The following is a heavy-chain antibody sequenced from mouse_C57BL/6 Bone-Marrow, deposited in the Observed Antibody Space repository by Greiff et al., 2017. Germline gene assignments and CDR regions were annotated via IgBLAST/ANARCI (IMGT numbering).Heavy chain of an antibody. J-gene: IGHJ3*01. V-gene: IGHV1-82*01. CDR1: GYAFSSSW. CDR2: IHPGDGDT. CDR3: ARYWFAY. Sequence: LVEPGASVKIPCKASGYAFSSSWMNWAKQRPGKGLERIGRIHPGDGDTNYNGKFTGKATLTADKSSSTAYMQLSSLTSEDSAVYFCARYWFAYWGQGTLVTVSA.